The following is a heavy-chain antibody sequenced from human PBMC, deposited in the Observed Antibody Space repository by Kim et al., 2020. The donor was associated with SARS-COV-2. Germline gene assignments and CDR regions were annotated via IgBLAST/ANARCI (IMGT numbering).Heavy chain of an antibody. V-gene: IGHV3-30*02. Sequence: GRFTISRDNSKNTLYLQMNSLRAEDTAVYYCAKAQIGCSSTSCYGYYFDYWGQGTLVTVSS. CDR3: AKAQIGCSSTSCYGYYFDY. J-gene: IGHJ4*02. D-gene: IGHD2-2*01.